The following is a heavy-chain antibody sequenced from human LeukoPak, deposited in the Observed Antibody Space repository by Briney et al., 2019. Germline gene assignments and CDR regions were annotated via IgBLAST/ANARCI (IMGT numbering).Heavy chain of an antibody. CDR1: GFTFSSYA. J-gene: IGHJ4*02. CDR2: ISGSGGST. D-gene: IGHD4-23*01. V-gene: IGHV3-23*01. Sequence: GSLRLSCAASGFTFSSYAMSWVRQAPGKGLEWVSAISGSGGSTYYADSVKGRFTISRDNAKNSLYLQMNSLRAEDTAVYYCARGYGGNPVIFFHHWGQGALVTVSS. CDR3: ARGYGGNPVIFFHH.